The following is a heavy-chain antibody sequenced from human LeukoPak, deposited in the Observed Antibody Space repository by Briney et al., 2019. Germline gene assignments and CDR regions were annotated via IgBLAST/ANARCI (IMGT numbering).Heavy chain of an antibody. CDR1: GYTFTGYY. J-gene: IGHJ5*02. V-gene: IGHV1-2*02. CDR2: INPNSGGT. D-gene: IGHD1-26*01. CDR3: ARERSSGSYSNWFDP. Sequence: ASVRVSCKASGYTFTGYYIHWVRQAPGQGLEWMGWINPNSGGTNYAQNFQGRVTMTRDTSISTAYMELSRLRSDDTAVYYCARERSSGSYSNWFDPCGQGTLVTVSS.